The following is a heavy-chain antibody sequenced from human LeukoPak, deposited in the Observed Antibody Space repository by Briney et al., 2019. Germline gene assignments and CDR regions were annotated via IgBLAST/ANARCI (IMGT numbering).Heavy chain of an antibody. CDR1: GGTFSSYA. CDR3: ARDQAGEVYYYYYGMDV. CDR2: IIPILGIA. D-gene: IGHD7-27*01. J-gene: IGHJ6*02. Sequence: SVKVSCKASGGTFSSYAISWVRQAPGQGLEWMGRIIPILGIANYAQKFQGRVTITADKSTSTAYMELSSLRSEDTTVYYCARDQAGEVYYYYYGMDVWGQGTTVTVSS. V-gene: IGHV1-69*04.